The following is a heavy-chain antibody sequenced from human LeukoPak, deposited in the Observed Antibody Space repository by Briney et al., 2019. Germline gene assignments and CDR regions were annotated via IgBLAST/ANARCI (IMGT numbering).Heavy chain of an antibody. J-gene: IGHJ4*02. CDR1: GFTFGDYA. CDR2: IRSKAYGGTT. CDR3: TRDFFGSGYERTGFDY. D-gene: IGHD5-12*01. V-gene: IGHV3-49*04. Sequence: GRSLRLSCTASGFTFGDYAMSWVRQAPGKGLEWVGFIRSKAYGGTTEYAASVKGRFTISRDDSKSTAYLQMNSLKTEDTAVYYCTRDFFGSGYERTGFDYWGQGTLVTVSS.